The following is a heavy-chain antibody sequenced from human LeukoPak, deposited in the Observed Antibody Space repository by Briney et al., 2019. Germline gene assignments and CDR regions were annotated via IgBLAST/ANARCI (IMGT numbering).Heavy chain of an antibody. V-gene: IGHV3-23*01. Sequence: GGSLRLSCAASGVTFSSYAMSWVRQAPGKGVEGVSAISCVGVLTYYTHSVNAPFTIFRANSNNPLYLQITSLRAQDTAVYFCAKFCGDCTHGLCYCLDYWGQGTLVTVSS. J-gene: IGHJ4*02. CDR1: GVTFSSYA. CDR3: AKFCGDCTHGLCYCLDY. D-gene: IGHD2-8*01. CDR2: ISCVGVLT.